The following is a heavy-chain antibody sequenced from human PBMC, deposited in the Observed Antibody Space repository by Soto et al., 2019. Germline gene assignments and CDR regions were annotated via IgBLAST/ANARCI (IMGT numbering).Heavy chain of an antibody. J-gene: IGHJ5*02. CDR1: GGSISSGGYY. Sequence: PSETLSLTCTVSGGSISSGGYYWSWIRQHPGKGLEWIGYIYYSGSTYYNPSLKSRVTISVDTSKNQFSLKLSSVTAADTAVYYCARDRGLEYYYDSSGYHPKGNWFDPWGQGTLVTVSS. D-gene: IGHD3-22*01. CDR3: ARDRGLEYYYDSSGYHPKGNWFDP. V-gene: IGHV4-31*03. CDR2: IYYSGST.